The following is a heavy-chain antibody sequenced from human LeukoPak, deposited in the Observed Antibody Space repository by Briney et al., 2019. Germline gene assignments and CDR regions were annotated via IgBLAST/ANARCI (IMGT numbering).Heavy chain of an antibody. Sequence: SETLSLTCTVSGGSISSGDYYWSWIRQPPGKGLEWIGYIYYTGRTNYNPSLKSRVTISVDTSKNQFSLKLSSVTAADTAIYYCARDGRAGSLFAYWGQGTLVTVSS. J-gene: IGHJ4*02. CDR2: IYYTGRT. V-gene: IGHV4-61*08. D-gene: IGHD6-19*01. CDR3: ARDGRAGSLFAY. CDR1: GGSISSGDYY.